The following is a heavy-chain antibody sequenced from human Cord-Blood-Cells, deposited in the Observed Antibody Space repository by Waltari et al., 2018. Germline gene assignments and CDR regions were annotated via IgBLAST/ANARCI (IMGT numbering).Heavy chain of an antibody. CDR2: ISAYNGNT. J-gene: IGHJ4*02. CDR1: GSTFTSSG. CDR3: ARVDYYGSGSYDY. V-gene: IGHV1-18*01. D-gene: IGHD3-10*01. Sequence: VQLVQAGAEVKKPGPSVKVPCTASGSTFTSSGISWVRQAPGQGLEWMGWISAYNGNTNYAQKLQGRVTMTTDTSTSTAYMELRSLRSDDTAVYYCARVDYYGSGSYDYWGQGTLVTVSS.